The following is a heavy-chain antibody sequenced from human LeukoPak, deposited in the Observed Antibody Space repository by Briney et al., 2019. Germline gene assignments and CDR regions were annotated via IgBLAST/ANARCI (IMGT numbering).Heavy chain of an antibody. J-gene: IGHJ4*02. Sequence: SETLSLTCAVYGGSFSGYYWSWIRQPPGKGLEWIGYIYYSGSTNYNPSLKSRVTISVDTSKNQFSLKLSSVTAADTAVYYCAREGGGYSSKFDYWGQGTLVTVSS. CDR2: IYYSGST. CDR3: AREGGGYSSKFDY. D-gene: IGHD5-18*01. V-gene: IGHV4-59*01. CDR1: GGSFSGYY.